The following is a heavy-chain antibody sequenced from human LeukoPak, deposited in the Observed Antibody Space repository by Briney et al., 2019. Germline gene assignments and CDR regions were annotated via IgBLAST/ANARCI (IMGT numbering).Heavy chain of an antibody. CDR3: ARGLRYFDWLGDAFDI. J-gene: IGHJ3*02. Sequence: GGSLRLSCAASGFTFSSYAMHWVRQAPDKGLEWVAVISYDGSNKYYADSVEGRFTISRDNSKNTLYLQMNSLRAEDTAVYYCARGLRYFDWLGDAFDIWGQGTMVTVSS. D-gene: IGHD3-9*01. CDR2: ISYDGSNK. V-gene: IGHV3-30*04. CDR1: GFTFSSYA.